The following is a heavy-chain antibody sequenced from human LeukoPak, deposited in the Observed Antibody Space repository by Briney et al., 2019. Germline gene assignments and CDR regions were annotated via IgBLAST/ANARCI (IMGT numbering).Heavy chain of an antibody. CDR2: IIPIFGTA. J-gene: IGHJ3*02. CDR3: ARDHLTAYGDDAFDI. CDR1: GGTFSSYA. Sequence: EASVKVSCKASGGTFSSYAISWVRQAPGQGLEWMGGIIPIFGTANYAQKFQGRVTITTDESTSAAYMELSSLRSEDTAVYYCARDHLTAYGDDAFDIWGQGTMVTVSS. V-gene: IGHV1-69*05. D-gene: IGHD4-17*01.